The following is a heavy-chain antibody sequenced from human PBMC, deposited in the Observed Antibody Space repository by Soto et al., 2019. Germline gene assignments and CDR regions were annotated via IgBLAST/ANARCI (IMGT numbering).Heavy chain of an antibody. CDR2: IIPIFGTA. CDR3: ARDLMVRAVADYYYYGMDV. CDR1: GGTFSSYA. V-gene: IGHV1-69*01. D-gene: IGHD6-19*01. J-gene: IGHJ6*02. Sequence: QVQLVQSGAEVKKPGSSVKVSCKASGGTFSSYAISWVRQAPGQGLEWMGGIIPIFGTANYAQKFQGRVTITVDESTSTAYMELSSLRSEDTAVYYCARDLMVRAVADYYYYGMDVWGQGTTVTVSS.